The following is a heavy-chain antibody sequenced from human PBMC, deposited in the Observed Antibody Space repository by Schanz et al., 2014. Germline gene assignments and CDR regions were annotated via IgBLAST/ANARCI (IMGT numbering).Heavy chain of an antibody. CDR2: ISTDGTNT. V-gene: IGHV3-30*03. D-gene: IGHD2-8*02. J-gene: IGHJ3*01. CDR3: TRDRGALVTHNDALNL. CDR1: GFTVSINY. Sequence: VQLVESGGGLVQPGGSLRLSCAASGFTVSINYMSWVRQAPGKGLEKVAAISTDGTNTYYAASVRGRFTISRDNSKNTVYLQMDSLRSEDTAVYYCTRDRGALVTHNDALNLWGQGTMVTVSS.